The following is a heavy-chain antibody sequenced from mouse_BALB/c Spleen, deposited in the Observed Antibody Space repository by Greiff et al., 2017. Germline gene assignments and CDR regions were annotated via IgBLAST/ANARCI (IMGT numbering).Heavy chain of an antibody. CDR3: ARHPNWGFDY. Sequence: EVQGVESGGGLVKPGGSLKLSCAASGFTFSSYAMSWVRQTPEKRLEWVASISSGGGSTYYPDTVKGRFTISRDNAKNTLYLQMSSLKSEDTAMYYCARHPNWGFDYWGQGTTLTVSS. CDR1: GFTFSSYA. CDR2: ISSGGGST. V-gene: IGHV5-12-1*01. D-gene: IGHD4-1*02. J-gene: IGHJ2*01.